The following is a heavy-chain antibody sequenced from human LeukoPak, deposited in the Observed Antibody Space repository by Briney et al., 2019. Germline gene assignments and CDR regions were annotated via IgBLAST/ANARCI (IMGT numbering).Heavy chain of an antibody. CDR1: GFTFSSYG. Sequence: PGGSLRLPCAASGFTFSSYGMHWVRQAPGKGLEWVAFIRYDGSNKYYADSVKGRFTISRDNSKNTLYLQMNNLRAEDTAVYYCAPSYTYYYGSGSYPIDYWGQGTLVTVSS. CDR3: APSYTYYYGSGSYPIDY. J-gene: IGHJ4*02. V-gene: IGHV3-30*02. CDR2: IRYDGSNK. D-gene: IGHD3-10*01.